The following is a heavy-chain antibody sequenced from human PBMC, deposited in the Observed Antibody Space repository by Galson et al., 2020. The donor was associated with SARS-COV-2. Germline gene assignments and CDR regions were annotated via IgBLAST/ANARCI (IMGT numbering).Heavy chain of an antibody. V-gene: IGHV4-38-2*02. CDR1: GYSVSTTNY. J-gene: IGHJ2*01. CDR2: VYPSGTT. CDR3: ARQGVNMIVLVTVPGWYFDL. D-gene: IGHD3-22*01. Sequence: SETLSLTCTVSGYSVSTTNYWGWVRQPPGRGLEWIGSVYPSGTTYYNPSLKSRVTISVDMSKNQFSLRLDSVTAADTALYYCARQGVNMIVLVTVPGWYFDLWGRGTLVTVSS.